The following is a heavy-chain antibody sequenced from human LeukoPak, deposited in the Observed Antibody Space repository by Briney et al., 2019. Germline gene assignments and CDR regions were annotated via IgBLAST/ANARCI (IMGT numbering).Heavy chain of an antibody. V-gene: IGHV4-38-2*01. D-gene: IGHD3-10*01. Sequence: SETLSLTCAVSGCSISSGYYWGWIRQPPGKGLEWIGSIYHSGSTYYNPSLKSRVTISVDTSKNQFSLKLSSVTAADTAVYYCARSFGGAFDYWGQGTLVTVSS. CDR2: IYHSGST. CDR1: GCSISSGYY. J-gene: IGHJ4*02. CDR3: ARSFGGAFDY.